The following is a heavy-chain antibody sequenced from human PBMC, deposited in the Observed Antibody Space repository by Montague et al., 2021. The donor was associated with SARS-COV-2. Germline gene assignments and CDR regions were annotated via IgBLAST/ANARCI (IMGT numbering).Heavy chain of an antibody. CDR1: GGSISDYY. D-gene: IGHD3-10*01. CDR2: IFRSGAT. Sequence: SETLSLTCTVSGGSISDYYWSWIRQPPGMGLEWIGYIFRSGATNYNPPLKSRVIISLDTSKGQFSLRLSSVTAADTAIYYCARTSRGSRYFYGVDVWGQGTTVTVSS. V-gene: IGHV4-59*01. CDR3: ARTSRGSRYFYGVDV. J-gene: IGHJ6*02.